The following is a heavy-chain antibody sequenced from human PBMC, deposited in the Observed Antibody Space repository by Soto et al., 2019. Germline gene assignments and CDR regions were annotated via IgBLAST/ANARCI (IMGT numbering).Heavy chain of an antibody. CDR1: GGSFSGYY. CDR2: INHSGST. CDR3: ARGYRSITMVRGLYYFDY. D-gene: IGHD3-10*01. J-gene: IGHJ4*02. Sequence: SETLSLTCAVYGGSFSGYYWSWIRQPPGKGLEWIGEINHSGSTNYNPSLKSRVTISVDTSKNQFSLKLSSVTAADTAVYYCARGYRSITMVRGLYYFDYWGQGTLVTVSS. V-gene: IGHV4-34*01.